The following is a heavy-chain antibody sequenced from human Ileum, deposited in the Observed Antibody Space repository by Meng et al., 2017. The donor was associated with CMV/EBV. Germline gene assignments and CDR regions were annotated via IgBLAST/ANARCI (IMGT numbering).Heavy chain of an antibody. CDR3: ARGGGYRFDP. V-gene: IGHV3-74*01. CDR1: EFTFNNYW. D-gene: IGHD2-2*01. J-gene: IGHJ5*02. CDR2: VNADGSIT. Sequence: PSGAASEFTFNNYWMHWVRQAQGKGLVWVSRVNADGSITTYADSVKGRFTISRDNAKNTLYLQMNSLRAEDTAVYYCARGGGYRFDPWGQGTLVTVSS.